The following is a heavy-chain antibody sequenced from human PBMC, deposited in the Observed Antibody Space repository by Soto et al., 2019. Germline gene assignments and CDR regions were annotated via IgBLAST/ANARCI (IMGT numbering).Heavy chain of an antibody. D-gene: IGHD3-10*01. CDR3: ARQQSGSGNSNFDF. V-gene: IGHV5-10-1*01. Sequence: GESLKISCQAFEYSFPIYWISWVRQKPGGGLEWMGRIDPSDSFATYSPSFQGHVTISADKSTRTVYLEWRSLQASDTATYYCARQQSGSGNSNFDFWGQVHPFPVSS. CDR1: EYSFPIYW. CDR2: IDPSDSFA. J-gene: IGHJ4*02.